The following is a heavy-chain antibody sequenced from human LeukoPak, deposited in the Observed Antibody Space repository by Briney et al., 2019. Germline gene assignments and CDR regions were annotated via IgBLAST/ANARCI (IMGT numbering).Heavy chain of an antibody. CDR2: IKQDESEK. CDR3: ARSSQYYDILTGYYMRAFDY. V-gene: IGHV3-7*01. D-gene: IGHD3-9*01. Sequence: GGSLRLSCAASGFTFSSYWMSWVRQAPGKGLEWVANIKQDESEKYYVDSVKGRFTISRDNAKNSLYLQMNSLRAEDTAVYYCARSSQYYDILTGYYMRAFDYWGQGTLVTVSS. J-gene: IGHJ4*02. CDR1: GFTFSSYW.